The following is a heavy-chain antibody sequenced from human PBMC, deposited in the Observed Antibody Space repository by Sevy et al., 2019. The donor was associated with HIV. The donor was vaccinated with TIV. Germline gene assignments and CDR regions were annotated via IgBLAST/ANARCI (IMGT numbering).Heavy chain of an antibody. CDR1: GYTFTSYA. D-gene: IGHD3-3*01. V-gene: IGHV1-3*01. CDR2: INAGNGNT. Sequence: ASVKVSCKASGYTFTSYAMHWVRQAPGQRLEWMGWINAGNGNTKYSQKFQGRVTNTRDTSASTAYMELSSLRSEDTAVYYCARGAVGITIFGVVINYFDYWGQGTLVTVSS. CDR3: ARGAVGITIFGVVINYFDY. J-gene: IGHJ4*02.